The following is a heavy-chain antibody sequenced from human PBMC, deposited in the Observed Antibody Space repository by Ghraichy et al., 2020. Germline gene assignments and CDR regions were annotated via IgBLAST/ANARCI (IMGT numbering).Heavy chain of an antibody. Sequence: GGSLRLSCEGSGFSFHNAWVNWVRQTPGKGLEWVGRIKSKSNGGTTDYAGPVKGRFTILRDDGKDTVYLQMSTLKTEDTGVYYCAAIEGADYSYNMDVWGQGTTVTVSS. J-gene: IGHJ6*02. V-gene: IGHV3-15*01. CDR2: IKSKSNGGTT. CDR3: AAIEGADYSYNMDV. D-gene: IGHD4-11*01. CDR1: GFSFHNAW.